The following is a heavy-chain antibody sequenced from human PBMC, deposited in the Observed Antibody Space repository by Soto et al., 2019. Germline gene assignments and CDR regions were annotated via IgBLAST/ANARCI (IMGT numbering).Heavy chain of an antibody. Sequence: QVQLVQSGPEMKKPGASVKVSCKTSGYTFTEFYIHWMRQVPGRGLEWMGWINARNDGTKFAEKFTAELTLTSAPSISTSYMELSRLTFDDTAVYYCARRLGGGGDYFYGMDVWGQGTAVTVSS. CDR3: ARRLGGGGDYFYGMDV. CDR1: GYTFTEFY. D-gene: IGHD3-16*01. J-gene: IGHJ6*02. V-gene: IGHV1-2*02. CDR2: INARNDGT.